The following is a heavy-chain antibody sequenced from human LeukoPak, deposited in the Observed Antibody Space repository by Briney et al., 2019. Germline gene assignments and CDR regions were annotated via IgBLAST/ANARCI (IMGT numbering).Heavy chain of an antibody. J-gene: IGHJ5*02. CDR3: ARDPGGHCDGHSCWGSRIDP. D-gene: IGHD2-15*01. V-gene: IGHV4-39*07. CDR2: ISYRGST. Sequence: SETLSLTCTVSGGSISSTSYYWGWIRQPPGKGLEWIGSISYRGSTYYNPSLKSRLTISIDTSKKQFSLKLTSVTAADTAVYYCARDPGGHCDGHSCWGSRIDPWGQGTLVTVSS. CDR1: GGSISSTSYY.